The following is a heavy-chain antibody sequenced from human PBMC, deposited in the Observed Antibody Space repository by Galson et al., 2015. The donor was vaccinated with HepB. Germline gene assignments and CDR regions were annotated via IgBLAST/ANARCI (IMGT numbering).Heavy chain of an antibody. Sequence: SLRLSCAASGFTFSSYGMHWVRQAPGKGLEWVAVIWYDGSNKYYADSMKGRFTISRDNSKNTLYLQMNSLRAEDTAVYYCARVYCSSTSCPDYWGQGTLVTVPS. CDR1: GFTFSSYG. V-gene: IGHV3-33*01. D-gene: IGHD2-2*01. J-gene: IGHJ4*02. CDR2: IWYDGSNK. CDR3: ARVYCSSTSCPDY.